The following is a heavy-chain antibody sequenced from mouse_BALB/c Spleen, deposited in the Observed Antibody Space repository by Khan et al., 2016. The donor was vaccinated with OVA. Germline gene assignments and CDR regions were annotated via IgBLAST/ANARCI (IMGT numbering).Heavy chain of an antibody. Sequence: VQLKQSGPELMKPGASVNISCKASGYSFTSYYIHWVKQSHGKSLEWIGYIDPFNGDTDYNQKFKGKATLTVDKSSNTAYMHLSSLTSEDSAVYFCASGTFDYWGQGTLVTVSA. CDR2: IDPFNGDT. J-gene: IGHJ3*01. CDR3: ASGTFDY. CDR1: GYSFTSYY. D-gene: IGHD3-3*01. V-gene: IGHV1S135*01.